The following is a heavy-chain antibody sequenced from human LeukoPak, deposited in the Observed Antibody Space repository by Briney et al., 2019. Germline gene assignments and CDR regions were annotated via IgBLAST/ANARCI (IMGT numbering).Heavy chain of an antibody. V-gene: IGHV1-69*05. CDR2: ITPIFGTA. CDR1: GGTFSSYA. Sequence: ASVKLSCKASGGTFSSYAISWVRQAPGQGLEWMGGITPIFGTANYAQKFQGRVTITTDESTSTAYMELSSLRSEDTAVYYCARDPYYYDSSGYFDYWGQGTLVTVSS. J-gene: IGHJ4*02. CDR3: ARDPYYYDSSGYFDY. D-gene: IGHD3-22*01.